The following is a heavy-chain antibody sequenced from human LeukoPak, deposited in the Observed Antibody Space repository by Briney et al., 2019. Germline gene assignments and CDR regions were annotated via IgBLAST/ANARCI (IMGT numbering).Heavy chain of an antibody. V-gene: IGHV3-64*01. CDR1: GFTFSSYA. Sequence: GGSLRLSCAASGFTFSSYAMHWVRQAPGKGLEYVSAISSNGGSTYYANSVKGRFTISRDNSKNTLYLQMGSLRAEDMAVYYCARAMGTTVALFDYWGQGTLVTVPS. CDR2: ISSNGGST. CDR3: ARAMGTTVALFDY. D-gene: IGHD4-23*01. J-gene: IGHJ4*02.